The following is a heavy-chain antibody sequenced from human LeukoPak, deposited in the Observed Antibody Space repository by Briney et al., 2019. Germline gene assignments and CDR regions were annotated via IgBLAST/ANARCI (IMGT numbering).Heavy chain of an antibody. Sequence: PSETLSLTCTVSGGSISSYYWSWIRQPPGKGLEWIGYIYHTGSTKYNHSLKSRVIISVDTSKNQFSLKLSSVTAADTAVYYCAAFRDGFNWHLDHWGQGTLVTVSS. D-gene: IGHD5-24*01. CDR2: IYHTGST. V-gene: IGHV4-59*01. CDR3: AAFRDGFNWHLDH. CDR1: GGSISSYY. J-gene: IGHJ4*02.